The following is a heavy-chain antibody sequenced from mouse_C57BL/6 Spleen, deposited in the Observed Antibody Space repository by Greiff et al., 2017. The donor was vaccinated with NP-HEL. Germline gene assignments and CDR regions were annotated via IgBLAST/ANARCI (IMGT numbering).Heavy chain of an antibody. CDR2: IDPSDSYT. CDR1: GYTFTSYW. CDR3: ARINYGSSYYFDY. V-gene: IGHV1-69*01. D-gene: IGHD1-1*01. Sequence: VQLQQSGAELVMPGASVKLSCKASGYTFTSYWMHWVKQMPGQGLEWIGEIDPSDSYTNYNQKFKGKSTLTVDKSSSTAYMQLSSLTSEDSAVYYCARINYGSSYYFDYWGQGTTLTVSS. J-gene: IGHJ2*01.